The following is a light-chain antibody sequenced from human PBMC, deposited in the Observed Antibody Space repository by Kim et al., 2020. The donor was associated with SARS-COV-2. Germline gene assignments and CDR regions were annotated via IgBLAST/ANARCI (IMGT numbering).Light chain of an antibody. CDR1: KLGNKY. CDR2: QDT. V-gene: IGLV3-1*01. CDR3: QAWDSSTAV. Sequence: SVSPGQTASITCSGDKLGNKYACWYQQKPGQSPVLVIYQDTKRPSGIPERFSGSNSWNTATLTISGTQAMDEADYYCQAWDSSTAVFGTGTKVTVL. J-gene: IGLJ1*01.